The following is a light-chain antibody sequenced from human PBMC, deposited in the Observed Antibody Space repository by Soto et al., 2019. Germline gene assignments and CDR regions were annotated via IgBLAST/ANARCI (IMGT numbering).Light chain of an antibody. J-gene: IGLJ3*02. V-gene: IGLV1-47*01. CDR1: TSNIGSNY. Sequence: QSVLTQPPSASGTPGQRVTISCSGSTSNIGSNYVYWYQQLPRTAPKLLIFGNTKRPSGVPDRFSGSKSGTSASLAISGLQSEDEADYYCAAWDDSLNGWVFGGGTKLTVL. CDR3: AAWDDSLNGWV. CDR2: GNT.